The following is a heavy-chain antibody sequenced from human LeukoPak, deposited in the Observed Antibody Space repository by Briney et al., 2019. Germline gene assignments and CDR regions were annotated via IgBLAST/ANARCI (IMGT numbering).Heavy chain of an antibody. D-gene: IGHD4-17*01. CDR2: ISSSGSTI. CDR1: GFTFSDYY. J-gene: IGHJ4*02. CDR3: ARDGNLRATVTTNFDY. V-gene: IGHV3-11*01. Sequence: GGSLRLSCAASGFTFSDYYMSWIRQAPGKGLEWVSYISSSGSTIYYADSVKGRFTISRDNAKNSLYLQMNSLRAEDTAVYYCARDGNLRATVTTNFDYRGQGTLVTVSS.